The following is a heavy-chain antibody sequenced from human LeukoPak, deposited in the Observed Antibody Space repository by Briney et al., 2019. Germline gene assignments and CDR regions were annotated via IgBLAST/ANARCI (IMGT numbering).Heavy chain of an antibody. CDR3: ARDGEGGYPVDY. J-gene: IGHJ4*02. D-gene: IGHD3-10*01. CDR2: IDSDGSST. V-gene: IGHV3-74*01. Sequence: PGGSLRLSCAASGFTFSRYWMHRVRQAPGKGLVWVSRIDSDGSSTTYADSVKGRFTISRDNVKNTLYLQMNSLRAEDTAVYYCARDGEGGYPVDYWGQGTLVTVSS. CDR1: GFTFSRYW.